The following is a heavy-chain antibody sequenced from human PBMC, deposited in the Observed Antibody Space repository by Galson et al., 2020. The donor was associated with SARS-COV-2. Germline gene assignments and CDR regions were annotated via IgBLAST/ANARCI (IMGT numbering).Heavy chain of an antibody. CDR2: IYHDGSA. CDR3: ATSNSGSQSYGMDV. Sequence: SETLSLTCAVSGGSFSGYYYNWIRQPPGKGLEWIGDIYHDGSANYDPALKSRVTISVDRSKNQLSLKLTSVTAADTAVYYCATSNSGSQSYGMDVWGQGITVTVSS. J-gene: IGHJ6*02. CDR1: GGSFSGYY. D-gene: IGHD6-19*01. V-gene: IGHV4-34*01.